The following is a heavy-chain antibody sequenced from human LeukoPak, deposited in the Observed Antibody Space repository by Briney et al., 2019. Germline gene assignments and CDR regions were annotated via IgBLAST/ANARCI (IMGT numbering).Heavy chain of an antibody. CDR3: AKGRITMIVVVEDAFDI. CDR2: ISWNSGSI. J-gene: IGHJ3*02. Sequence: GGSLRLSCAASGFTFDDYPMHWLRQAPGKGLEWVSGISWNSGSIGYADSVKGRFTISRDNAKNSLYLQMNSLRAEDTALYYCAKGRITMIVVVEDAFDIWGQGTMVTVSS. V-gene: IGHV3-9*01. D-gene: IGHD3-22*01. CDR1: GFTFDDYP.